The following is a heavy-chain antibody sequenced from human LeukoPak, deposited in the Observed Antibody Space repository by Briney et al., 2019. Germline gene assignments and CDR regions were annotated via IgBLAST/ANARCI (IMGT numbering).Heavy chain of an antibody. CDR2: ISYDGSNK. V-gene: IGHV3-30-3*01. Sequence: GRSLRLSCAASGFTFSSYAMHWVRQAPGKGLEWVAVISYDGSNKYYADSVKGRFTISRDNSKNTLYLQMNSLRAEDTAVYYCARPISDYGDYGYYYYGMDVWDQGTTVTVSS. CDR3: ARPISDYGDYGYYYYGMDV. J-gene: IGHJ6*02. D-gene: IGHD4-17*01. CDR1: GFTFSSYA.